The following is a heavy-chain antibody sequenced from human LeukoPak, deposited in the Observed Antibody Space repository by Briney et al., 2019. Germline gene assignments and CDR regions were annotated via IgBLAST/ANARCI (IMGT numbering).Heavy chain of an antibody. CDR3: ARGMFNKYIVVVPAARYYYYYMDV. CDR2: INHSGST. D-gene: IGHD2-2*01. CDR1: GVSFSGYY. J-gene: IGHJ6*03. V-gene: IGHV4-34*01. Sequence: RASETLSLTCAVYGVSFSGYYWSWIRQPPGKGLEWIGEINHSGSTNYNPSLKSRVTISVDTSTNQFSLKLSSVTAADTAVYYCARGMFNKYIVVVPAARYYYYYMDVWGKGTTVTVSS.